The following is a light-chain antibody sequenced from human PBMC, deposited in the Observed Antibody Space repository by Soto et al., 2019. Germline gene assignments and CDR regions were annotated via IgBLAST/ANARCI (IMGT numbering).Light chain of an antibody. J-gene: IGKJ1*01. V-gene: IGKV3-20*01. CDR1: QSVSSSY. CDR3: QQYDSSPKT. Sequence: EIVLTQSPATLSLSPGERATLSCSASQSVSSSYLSWYQQKPGQAHRILIYGASSRATGIPDRFSGSGSGTDFTLTISRLEPEDFAVYYCQQYDSSPKTFGQGTKVDIK. CDR2: GAS.